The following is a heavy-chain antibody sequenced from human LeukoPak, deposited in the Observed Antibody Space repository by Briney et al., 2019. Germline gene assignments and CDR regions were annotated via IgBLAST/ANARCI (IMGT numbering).Heavy chain of an antibody. CDR1: GFTFSSYA. V-gene: IGHV3-64*01. Sequence: GGSLRLSCAASGFTFSSYAMHWVRQAPGKGLEYVSAISSNGGSTYYANSVKGRFTISRDNSKNTLYLQMGSLRAEDMAVYYCARAGHYDFWSGYYTGVGRSDYYYYMDVWGKGTTVTVSS. D-gene: IGHD3-3*01. J-gene: IGHJ6*03. CDR3: ARAGHYDFWSGYYTGVGRSDYYYYMDV. CDR2: ISSNGGST.